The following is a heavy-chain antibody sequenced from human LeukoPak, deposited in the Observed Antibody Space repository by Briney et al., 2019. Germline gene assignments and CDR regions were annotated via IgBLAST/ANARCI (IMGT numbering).Heavy chain of an antibody. CDR2: IYYSGST. J-gene: IGHJ6*03. CDR1: GGSISSYY. CDR3: ASTYCSGGSCPYYYYYYMDV. D-gene: IGHD2-15*01. Sequence: SETLSLTSTVSGGSISSYYWSWIRQPPGKGLEWIGYIYYSGSTNYNPSLKSRVTISVDTSKNQFSLKLSPVTAADTAVYYCASTYCSGGSCPYYYYYYMDVWGKGTTVTVSS. V-gene: IGHV4-59*08.